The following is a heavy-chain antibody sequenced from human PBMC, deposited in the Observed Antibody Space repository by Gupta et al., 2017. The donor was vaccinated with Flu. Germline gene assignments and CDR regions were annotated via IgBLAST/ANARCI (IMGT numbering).Heavy chain of an antibody. CDR1: G. Sequence: GIHWVRQAPGKGLEWVAFISYDGSNKYFVGSVNGRFTMSRDNSKNTLYLQMDSLRPEDTAVYYCAKDRRGYYDFWTGFFDFWGPGTLVTVSS. D-gene: IGHD3-3*01. V-gene: IGHV3-30*18. CDR3: AKDRRGYYDFWTGFFDF. CDR2: ISYDGSNK. J-gene: IGHJ4*02.